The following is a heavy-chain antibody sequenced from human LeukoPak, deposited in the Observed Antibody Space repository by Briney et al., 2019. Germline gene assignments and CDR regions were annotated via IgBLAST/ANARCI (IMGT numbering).Heavy chain of an antibody. V-gene: IGHV1-69*04. J-gene: IGHJ6*02. D-gene: IGHD4-17*01. CDR1: GGTLSSYA. CDR3: AREDPQTTVPEGLDV. CDR2: IIPILGIA. Sequence: SLKVSCKASGGTLSSYAISWVRQAPGQGLEWMGRIIPILGIANYAQKFQGRVTITADKSTSTAYMELSSLRSEDTAVYYCAREDPQTTVPEGLDVWGQGTTVTVSS.